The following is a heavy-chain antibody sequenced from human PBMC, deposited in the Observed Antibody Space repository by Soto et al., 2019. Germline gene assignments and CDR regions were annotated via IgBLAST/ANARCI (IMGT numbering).Heavy chain of an antibody. CDR1: GGSISSYY. D-gene: IGHD2-2*02. Sequence: SETLSLTCTVSGGSISSYYWSWIRQPPGKGLEWIGYIYYSGSTNYNPSLKSRVTISVDTSKNQFSLKLSSVTAADTAVYYCARGVHCSSTSCYITYYFDYWGQGTLVTVS. J-gene: IGHJ4*02. CDR2: IYYSGST. CDR3: ARGVHCSSTSCYITYYFDY. V-gene: IGHV4-59*08.